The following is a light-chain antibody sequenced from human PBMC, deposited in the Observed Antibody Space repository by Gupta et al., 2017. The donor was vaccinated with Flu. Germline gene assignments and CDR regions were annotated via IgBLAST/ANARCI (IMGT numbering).Light chain of an antibody. J-gene: IGKJ2*01. CDR2: LGF. CDR1: QSLLHTNGYNN. CDR3: IQALQIS. V-gene: IGKV2-28*01. Sequence: LPVTPGEPASISCRSSQSLLHTNGYNNLDWCLQRPGQSRQLVIYLGFNRASGVPDRFSGSGPGTDFTLKISREASEDAGVHHCIQALQISLGQGTKLE.